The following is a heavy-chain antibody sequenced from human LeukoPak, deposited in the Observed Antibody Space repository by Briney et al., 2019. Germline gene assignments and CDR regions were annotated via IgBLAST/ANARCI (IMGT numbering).Heavy chain of an antibody. CDR2: NYPADSDT. CDR3: ARQDGRALYYFDY. J-gene: IGHJ4*02. V-gene: IGHV5-51*01. Sequence: GESLKISWKGSGYSVTYYWIAWVRQMPGKGLEWMGINYPADSDTRYSPSFQGQVTISADKSPSTAYLQWSSLKASDTAMYYCARQDGRALYYFDYWGQGTLVTVSS. D-gene: IGHD5-24*01. CDR1: GYSVTYYW.